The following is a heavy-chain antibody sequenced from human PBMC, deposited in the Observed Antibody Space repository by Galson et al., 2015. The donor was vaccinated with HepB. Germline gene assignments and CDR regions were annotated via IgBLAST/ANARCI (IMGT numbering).Heavy chain of an antibody. CDR1: GFTFDDYA. CDR2: ISWNSGSI. D-gene: IGHD1-26*01. CDR3: AKGKSELWELQPDAFDI. J-gene: IGHJ3*02. Sequence: SLRLSCAASGFTFDDYAMHWVRQAPGKGLEWVSGISWNSGSIGYADSVKGRFTISRDNAKNSLYLQMNSLRAEDTALYYCAKGKSELWELQPDAFDIWGQGTMVTVSS. V-gene: IGHV3-9*01.